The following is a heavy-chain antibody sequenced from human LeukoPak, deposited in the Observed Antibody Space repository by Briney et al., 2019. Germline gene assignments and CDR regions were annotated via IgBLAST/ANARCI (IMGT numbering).Heavy chain of an antibody. J-gene: IGHJ5*02. Sequence: SETLSLTCTVSGGSISSYYWSWIRQPAGKGLEWIGRIYTSGSTNYNPSLKSRVTMSVDTSKNQFSLKLSSVTAADTAVYYCARDSPPQYEVDNWFDPWGQGTLVTVSS. V-gene: IGHV4-4*07. CDR2: IYTSGST. CDR3: ARDSPPQYEVDNWFDP. CDR1: GGSISSYY. D-gene: IGHD2-2*01.